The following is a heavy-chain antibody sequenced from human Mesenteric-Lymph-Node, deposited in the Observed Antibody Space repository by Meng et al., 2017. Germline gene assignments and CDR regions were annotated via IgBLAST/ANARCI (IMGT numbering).Heavy chain of an antibody. CDR1: GGSFSGYY. D-gene: IGHD3-16*01. CDR2: IYYSGST. Sequence: SETLSLTCAVYGGSFSGYYWSWIRQHPGKGLEWIGYIYYSGSTYYNPSLKSLVTISVDTSKNQFSLKLSSVTAADTAVYYCARAPWMITFGGVNSGDAFDIWGQGTMVTVSS. V-gene: IGHV4-31*01. CDR3: ARAPWMITFGGVNSGDAFDI. J-gene: IGHJ3*02.